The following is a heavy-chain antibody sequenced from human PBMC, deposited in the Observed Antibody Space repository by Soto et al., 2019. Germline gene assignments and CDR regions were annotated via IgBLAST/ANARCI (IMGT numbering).Heavy chain of an antibody. CDR2: IIPIFGTA. J-gene: IGHJ4*02. CDR3: ARDSYDSSPWFDY. V-gene: IGHV1-69*06. CDR1: GGTFSSYA. Sequence: SVKVSCKASGGTFSSYAISWVRQAPGQGLEWMGGIIPIFGTANYAQKFQGRVTITADKSTSTAYMELSSLRSEDTAVYYCARDSYDSSPWFDYWGQGTLVTVSS. D-gene: IGHD3-22*01.